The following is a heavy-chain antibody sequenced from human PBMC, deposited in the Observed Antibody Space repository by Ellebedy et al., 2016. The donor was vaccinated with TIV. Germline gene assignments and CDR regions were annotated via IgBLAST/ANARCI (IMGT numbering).Heavy chain of an antibody. CDR3: ARGIPTTVTSGIYSPPRFDS. J-gene: IGHJ4*02. V-gene: IGHV1-2*04. D-gene: IGHD1-26*01. CDR1: GDTFRSFA. CDR2: INPNSGGT. Sequence: AASVKVSCKASGDTFRSFAINWVRQAPGQGLEWMGWINPNSGGTKYAQRFQGWVTMTGDTSNSAAYMELSSLKSDDTALYYCARGIPTTVTSGIYSPPRFDSWGQGTLVTVSS.